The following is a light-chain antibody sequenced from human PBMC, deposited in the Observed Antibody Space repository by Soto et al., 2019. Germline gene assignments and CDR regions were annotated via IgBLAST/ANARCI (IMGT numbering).Light chain of an antibody. CDR1: QSVSSSTS. V-gene: IGKV3-20*01. CDR2: GAS. Sequence: EIVLTQSPGTLSLSPGERATLSCRASQSVSSSTSLAWYQQKNGQAPRLLIYGASSRAVGVPDRFSGSGSGTEFTLTISRLEPEDFAVYYCQQYGDSPLTFGGGTKVE. J-gene: IGKJ4*01. CDR3: QQYGDSPLT.